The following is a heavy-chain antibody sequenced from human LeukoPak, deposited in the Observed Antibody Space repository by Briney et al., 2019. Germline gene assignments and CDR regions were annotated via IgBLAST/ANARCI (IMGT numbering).Heavy chain of an antibody. CDR1: GGSFSGYY. CDR3: ARVFGYSYGYRFDY. V-gene: IGHV4-34*01. CDR2: INHSGST. Sequence: PSETLSLTCAVYGGSFSGYYWSWIRQPPGKGLVWIGDINHSGSTNYNPSLKSRVTISVDTSKNQFSLKLSSVTAADTAVYYCARVFGYSYGYRFDYWGQGTLVTVSS. J-gene: IGHJ4*02. D-gene: IGHD5-18*01.